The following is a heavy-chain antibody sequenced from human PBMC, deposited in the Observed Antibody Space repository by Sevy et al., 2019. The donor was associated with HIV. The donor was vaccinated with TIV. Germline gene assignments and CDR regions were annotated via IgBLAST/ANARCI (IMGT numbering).Heavy chain of an antibody. D-gene: IGHD2-2*02. V-gene: IGHV3-23*01. CDR2: ISGSGGST. CDR3: AKDGGDIVVVPAAILPHYYYYGMDV. Sequence: GGSLRLSCAASGFTFSSYAMSWVRQAPGKGLEWVSAISGSGGSTYYADSVKGRFTISRDNSKNTLYLQMNSLGAEDTAVYYCAKDGGDIVVVPAAILPHYYYYGMDVWGQGTTVTVSS. CDR1: GFTFSSYA. J-gene: IGHJ6*02.